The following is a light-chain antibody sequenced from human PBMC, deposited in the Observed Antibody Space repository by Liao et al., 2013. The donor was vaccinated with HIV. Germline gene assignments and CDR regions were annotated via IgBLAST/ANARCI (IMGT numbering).Light chain of an antibody. Sequence: SYELTQPPSVSVAPGKTAKISCGGNTVHWHQRRPGQAPVPVISYDSDRPSGIPERFSGSNSANTATLTISRVEAGDEADYYCQVWAGSSDHRVFGGGTKLTVL. CDR3: QVWAGSSDHRV. CDR1: T. J-gene: IGLJ2*01. CDR2: YDS. V-gene: IGLV3-21*04.